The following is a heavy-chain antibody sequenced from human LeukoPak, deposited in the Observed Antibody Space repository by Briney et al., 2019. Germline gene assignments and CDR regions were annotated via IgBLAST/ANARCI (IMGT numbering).Heavy chain of an antibody. Sequence: GGSLRLSCAASGFTFSSYAMHWVRQAPGKGLEYVSAISSNGGSTYYANSVKGRFTISRDNSKNTLYLQMGSLRAEDTAVYYCAREQRMLDYYYYMDVWGKGTTVTVSS. CDR1: GFTFSSYA. CDR2: ISSNGGST. CDR3: AREQRMLDYYYYMDV. J-gene: IGHJ6*03. D-gene: IGHD3-10*02. V-gene: IGHV3-64*01.